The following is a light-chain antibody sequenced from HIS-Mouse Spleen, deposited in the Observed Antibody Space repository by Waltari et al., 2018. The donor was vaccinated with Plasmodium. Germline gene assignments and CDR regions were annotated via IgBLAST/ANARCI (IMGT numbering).Light chain of an antibody. J-gene: IGLJ3*02. CDR2: EDS. CDR3: YSTDSSGNHRV. V-gene: IGLV3-10*01. CDR1: ALPKKY. Sequence: SYELTQPPSVSVSPGQTARITCSGDALPKKYAYWYQQKSGQAPVLVIYEDSKRPPGIPGRFSGSSSGTIATLTISGAQVEDEADYYCYSTDSSGNHRVFGGGTKLTVL.